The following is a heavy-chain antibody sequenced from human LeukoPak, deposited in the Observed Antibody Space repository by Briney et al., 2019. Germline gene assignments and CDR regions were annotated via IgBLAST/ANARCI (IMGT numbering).Heavy chain of an antibody. J-gene: IGHJ3*02. D-gene: IGHD3-10*01. CDR3: ARGRSITILRGVAISDGFDI. CDR1: GFTFSHAW. V-gene: IGHV3-21*06. Sequence: GGSLRLSCAASGFTFSHAWMNWVRQAPGKGLEWVSSIATSSDYIYYAGSLKGRFTISRDNAKNSLYLHMNSLRPDDTAVYYCARGRSITILRGVAISDGFDIWGQGTKVTVS. CDR2: IATSSDYI.